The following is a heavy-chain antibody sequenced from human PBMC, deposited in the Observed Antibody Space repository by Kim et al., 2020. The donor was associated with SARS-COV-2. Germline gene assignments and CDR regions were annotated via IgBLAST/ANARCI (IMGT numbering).Heavy chain of an antibody. V-gene: IGHV3-23*01. CDR1: GFTFSSYA. D-gene: IGHD3-9*01. Sequence: GGSLRLSCAASGFTFSSYAMSWVRQAPGKGLEWVSAISGSGGSTYYADSVKGRFTISRDNSKNTLYLQMNSLRAEDTAVYYCAKDVIASYDILTGYLGPDAFDIWGQGTMVTVSS. CDR2: ISGSGGST. CDR3: AKDVIASYDILTGYLGPDAFDI. J-gene: IGHJ3*02.